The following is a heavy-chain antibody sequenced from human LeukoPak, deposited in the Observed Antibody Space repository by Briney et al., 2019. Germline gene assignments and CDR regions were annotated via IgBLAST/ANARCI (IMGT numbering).Heavy chain of an antibody. CDR1: GFTFSSYA. CDR2: ISGSGGST. CDR3: ARNTDYCSSTSCYTHFDY. D-gene: IGHD2-2*02. V-gene: IGHV3-23*01. Sequence: GALRLSCAASGFTFSSYAMSWVRQAPGKGLEWVSAISGSGGSTYYADSVKGRFTISRDNSKNTLYLQMNSLRAEDTAVYYCARNTDYCSSTSCYTHFDYWGQGTLVTVSS. J-gene: IGHJ4*02.